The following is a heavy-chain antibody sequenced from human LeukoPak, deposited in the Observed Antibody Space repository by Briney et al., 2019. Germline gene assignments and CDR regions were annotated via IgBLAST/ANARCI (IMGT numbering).Heavy chain of an antibody. V-gene: IGHV3-23*01. CDR2: INVAGDQS. CDR1: GFTFNSYA. J-gene: IGHJ4*02. CDR3: ARESRESKLANYFYDSSGFSNMGY. D-gene: IGHD3-22*01. Sequence: PGGSLRLSCAASGFTFNSYAMSWVRPAPGQGLEWVSTINVAGDQSYYAVSVKVRFTISRDNTKGALFLEVTSLTAEDTAVYYCARESRESKLANYFYDSSGFSNMGYWGQGTLVTVSS.